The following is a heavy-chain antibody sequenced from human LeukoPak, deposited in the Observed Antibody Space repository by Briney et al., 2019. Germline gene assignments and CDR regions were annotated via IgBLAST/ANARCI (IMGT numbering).Heavy chain of an antibody. V-gene: IGHV3-30*18. CDR2: ISYDGSTK. J-gene: IGHJ4*02. CDR3: AKKKTDYSYPSSFDY. Sequence: GGSLRLSCTVSGFTVSGNSMSWVRQAPGKWLEWVTLISYDGSTKYYSDSVKGRFTLSRDNSKNTLYLQMNSPRAEDTAVYYCAKKKTDYSYPSSFDYWGQGTLVTVSS. D-gene: IGHD4-11*01. CDR1: GFTVSGNS.